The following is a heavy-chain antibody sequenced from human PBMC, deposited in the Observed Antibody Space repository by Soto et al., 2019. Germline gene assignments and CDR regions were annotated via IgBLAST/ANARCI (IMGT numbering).Heavy chain of an antibody. CDR1: GFTFDDYT. CDR3: AKDTSYDILTGYSRHWYLDL. D-gene: IGHD3-9*01. J-gene: IGHJ2*01. CDR2: ISWDGGST. Sequence: GGSLRLSCAASGFTFDDYTMHWVRQAPGKGLEWVSLISWDGGSTYYADSVKGRFTISRDNSKNSLYLQMNSLRTEDTALYYCAKDTSYDILTGYSRHWYLDLWGRGTLVTVSS. V-gene: IGHV3-43*01.